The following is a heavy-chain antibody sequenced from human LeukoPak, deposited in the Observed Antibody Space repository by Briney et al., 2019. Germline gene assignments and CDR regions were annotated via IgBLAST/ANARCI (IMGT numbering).Heavy chain of an antibody. Sequence: GGSLRLSCAASGFTFSIYEMNWVRPAPGKGLECVSYICSSGSTIYAASVKGRFTISRDNAKTSLYLQMNSLRAEDTAVYYCARDAGNTAFYYWGQETLVTVSS. CDR1: GFTFSIYE. V-gene: IGHV3-48*03. D-gene: IGHD5-18*01. J-gene: IGHJ4*02. CDR3: ARDAGNTAFYY. CDR2: ICSSGSTI.